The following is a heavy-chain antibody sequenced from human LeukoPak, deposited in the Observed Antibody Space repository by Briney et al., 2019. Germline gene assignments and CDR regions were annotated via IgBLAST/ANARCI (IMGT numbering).Heavy chain of an antibody. CDR3: ARVVSHGYSDY. CDR2: ISYDGSNK. CDR1: GFTFSSYG. J-gene: IGHJ4*02. D-gene: IGHD4-17*01. Sequence: GGSLRLSCAASGFTFSSYGMHWVRQAPGKGLEWVAVISYDGSNKYYADSVKGRFTISRDNSKNTLYLQMNSLRAEDTAVYYCARVVSHGYSDYWGQGTLVTVSS. V-gene: IGHV3-30*03.